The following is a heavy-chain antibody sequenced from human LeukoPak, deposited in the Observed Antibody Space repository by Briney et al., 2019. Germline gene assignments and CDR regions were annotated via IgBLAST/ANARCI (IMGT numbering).Heavy chain of an antibody. V-gene: IGHV3-74*01. CDR2: INGEGSRI. J-gene: IGHJ6*02. Sequence: GASLRLSCAVTGFNLRTYWIHWVRHSPGRGLEWVARINGEGSRISYADSVRGRFTISRDNAKNTAYLQMDSLRAEDTALYYCARDPGYYYYGMDVWGQGTTVVVSS. CDR3: ARDPGYYYYGMDV. CDR1: GFNLRTYW.